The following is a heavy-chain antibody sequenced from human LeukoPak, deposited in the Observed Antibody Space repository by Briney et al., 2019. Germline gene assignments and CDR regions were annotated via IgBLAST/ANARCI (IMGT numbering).Heavy chain of an antibody. V-gene: IGHV1-2*02. J-gene: IGHJ4*02. D-gene: IGHD1-14*01. Sequence: ASVKVSCKASGYTFTGYYIHWVRQAPGQGLEWMGWINPNSGGTNYAQKFQGRVTMTRDTSISTAYMELSGLGSDDTAVYYCARDRGTTGYDYWGQGTLVTVSS. CDR1: GYTFTGYY. CDR2: INPNSGGT. CDR3: ARDRGTTGYDY.